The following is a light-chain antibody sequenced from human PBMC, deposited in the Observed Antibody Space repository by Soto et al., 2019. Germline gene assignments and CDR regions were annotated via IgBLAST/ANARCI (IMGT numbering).Light chain of an antibody. J-gene: IGKJ1*01. CDR2: KAS. CDR1: QSIGSW. CDR3: QQYDSFSVT. Sequence: DIHMAQSPSTLSASVGDRVTITCRASQSIGSWLAWFQQKPGKAPKVLIYKASSLESGVPSRFSGSGSGTEFTLTISSLQPDDFATYYCQQYDSFSVTFGQGTKVDIK. V-gene: IGKV1-5*03.